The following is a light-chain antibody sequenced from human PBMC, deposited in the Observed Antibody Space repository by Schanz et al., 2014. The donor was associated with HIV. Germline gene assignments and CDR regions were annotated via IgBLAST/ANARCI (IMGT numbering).Light chain of an antibody. V-gene: IGKV1-5*03. J-gene: IGKJ1*01. CDR1: KNIGTW. Sequence: DIQMRQSQTTLSASIGDRVTITCRASKNIGTWLAWYQQKPGRAPNLLIYKASNLESGVPSRFSGSGSGTKFTLTISCLQPEDFATYFCQEYNARMTFGPGTRVELK. CDR3: QEYNARMT. CDR2: KAS.